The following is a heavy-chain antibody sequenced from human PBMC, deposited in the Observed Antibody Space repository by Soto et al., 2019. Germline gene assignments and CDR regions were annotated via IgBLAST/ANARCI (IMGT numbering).Heavy chain of an antibody. D-gene: IGHD2-2*01. J-gene: IGHJ6*03. CDR1: GGSISSYY. V-gene: IGHV4-59*08. CDR3: ARRAGVVVPAANFWGRYYYYMDV. Sequence: ETLSLTCTVSGGSISSYYWSWIRQPPGKGLEWIGYIYYSGSTNYNPSLNSRVTISVDTFKNQFSLKLCSVTAADTAVYYCARRAGVVVPAANFWGRYYYYMDVWGKGTTVTVSS. CDR2: IYYSGST.